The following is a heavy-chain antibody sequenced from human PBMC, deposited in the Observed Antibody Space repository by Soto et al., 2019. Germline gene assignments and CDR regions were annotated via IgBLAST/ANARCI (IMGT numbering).Heavy chain of an antibody. CDR2: ISYDGSNK. V-gene: IGHV3-30-3*01. Sequence: QVQLVESGGGVVQPGRSLRLSCAASGFTFSSYAMHWVRQAPGKGLEWVAVISYDGSNKYYADSVKGRFTISRDNSKNTLYLQMNSLRAEDTAVYYCARDGAMVRGVQDYYYYGMDVWGQGTTVTVSS. CDR3: ARDGAMVRGVQDYYYYGMDV. CDR1: GFTFSSYA. J-gene: IGHJ6*02. D-gene: IGHD3-10*01.